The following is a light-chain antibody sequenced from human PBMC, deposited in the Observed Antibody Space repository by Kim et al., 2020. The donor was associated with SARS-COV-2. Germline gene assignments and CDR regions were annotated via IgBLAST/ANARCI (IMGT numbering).Light chain of an antibody. CDR3: QQYGSSQWT. Sequence: LPGERATLPCRASQSVSSSYLAWYQQKPGQAPRLLIYGASSRATGIPDRFSGSGSGTDFTLTISRLEPEDFAVYYCQQYGSSQWTFGQGTKVDIK. V-gene: IGKV3-20*01. CDR1: QSVSSSY. CDR2: GAS. J-gene: IGKJ1*01.